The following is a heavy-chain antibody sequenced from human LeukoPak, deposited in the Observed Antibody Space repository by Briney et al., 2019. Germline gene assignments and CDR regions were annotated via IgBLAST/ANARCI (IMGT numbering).Heavy chain of an antibody. V-gene: IGHV4-59*01. CDR1: GGSISSYY. D-gene: IGHD6-13*01. CDR2: IYYSGST. Sequence: SETLSLTCTVSGGSISSYYWSWIRQPPGKGLEWIGYIYYSGSTNYNPSLKSRVTISVDTSKNQFSLKLSSVTAADTAVYYCARTYSSSWYTYYYYYYMDVWGTGTTVTVSS. J-gene: IGHJ6*03. CDR3: ARTYSSSWYTYYYYYYMDV.